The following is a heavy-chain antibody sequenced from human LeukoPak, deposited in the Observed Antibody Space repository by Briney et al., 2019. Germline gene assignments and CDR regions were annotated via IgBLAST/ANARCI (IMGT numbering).Heavy chain of an antibody. D-gene: IGHD5-18*01. V-gene: IGHV3-7*03. CDR2: IKLDGGGK. CDR3: ARFRGYSYGLDY. CDR1: GFTFSSYW. Sequence: GGSLRLSCAASGFTFSSYWMSWVRQAPGKGLEWVANIKLDGGGKYYVDSVKGRFTISRDNAKNSLYLQMNSLRTEDTAVYYCARFRGYSYGLDYWGQGTLVTVSS. J-gene: IGHJ4*02.